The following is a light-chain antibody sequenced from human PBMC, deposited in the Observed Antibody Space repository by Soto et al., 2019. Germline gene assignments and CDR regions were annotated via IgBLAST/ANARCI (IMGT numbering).Light chain of an antibody. CDR3: SSYTSSSTLVV. CDR1: SSDVGGYNY. CDR2: EVS. Sequence: QSALTQPASVSGSPGQSITISCTGTSSDVGGYNYVSWYQQHPGKAPKLMIYEVSNRPSGVSNRFAGSNSGNTASLTISGLQAEDDADYYCSSYTSSSTLVVFGGVTKLTVL. V-gene: IGLV2-14*01. J-gene: IGLJ2*01.